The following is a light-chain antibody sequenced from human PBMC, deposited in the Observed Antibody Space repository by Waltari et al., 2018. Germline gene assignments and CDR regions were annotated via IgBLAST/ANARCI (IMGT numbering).Light chain of an antibody. CDR1: SSDVGAYNY. V-gene: IGLV2-8*01. CDR3: SSYADNTWI. CDR2: EVT. J-gene: IGLJ2*01. Sequence: QSALTQPPSASGSPGQSVTISCTGTSSDVGAYNYVSWYQQHPGKAPKLMIYEVTKRPSGVPDRFSGSKSGNTAFLTVSGLQAEDEADYYCSSYADNTWIFGGGTKLTVL.